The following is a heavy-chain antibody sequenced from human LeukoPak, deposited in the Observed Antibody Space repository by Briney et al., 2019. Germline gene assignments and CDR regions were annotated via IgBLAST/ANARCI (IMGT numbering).Heavy chain of an antibody. CDR1: GGSISSYY. J-gene: IGHJ4*02. CDR3: AGQFFDY. V-gene: IGHV4-4*09. D-gene: IGHD5-24*01. CDR2: TYTSGST. Sequence: KSSETLSLTCTVSGGSISSYYWSWIRQPTGKGLEWIGYTYTSGSTYYNPSLKSRVTISVDTSKNQFSLKLSSVTAADTAVYYCAGQFFDYWGQGTLVTVSS.